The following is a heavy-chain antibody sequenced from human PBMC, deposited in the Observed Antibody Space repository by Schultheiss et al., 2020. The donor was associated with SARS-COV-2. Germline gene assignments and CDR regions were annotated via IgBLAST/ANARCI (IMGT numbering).Heavy chain of an antibody. V-gene: IGHV3-43D*03. CDR1: GFTFDDYA. CDR2: ISWDGGST. Sequence: GESLKISCAASGFTFDDYAMHWVRQAPGKGLEWVSLISWDGGSTYYADSVKGRFTISRDNSKNSLYLQMNSLRAEDTALYYCAKAVSGWYSTYFDYWGQGTLVTVSS. D-gene: IGHD6-19*01. J-gene: IGHJ4*02. CDR3: AKAVSGWYSTYFDY.